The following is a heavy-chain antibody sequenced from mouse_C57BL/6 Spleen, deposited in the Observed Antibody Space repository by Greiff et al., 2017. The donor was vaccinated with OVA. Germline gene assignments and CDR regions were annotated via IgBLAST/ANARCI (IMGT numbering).Heavy chain of an antibody. CDR1: GYTFTSYW. CDR3: ARQRGY. V-gene: IGHV1-50*01. Sequence: QVQLQQPGAELVKPGASVKLSCKASGYTFTSYWMQWVKQRPGQGLEWIGEIDPSDSYTNYNQKFKGKATLTVDTSSSTAYMQLSSLTSEDSAGYYCARQRGYWGQGTAVTVSS. J-gene: IGHJ4*01. CDR2: IDPSDSYT.